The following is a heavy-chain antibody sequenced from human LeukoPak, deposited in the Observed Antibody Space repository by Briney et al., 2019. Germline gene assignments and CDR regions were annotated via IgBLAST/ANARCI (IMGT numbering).Heavy chain of an antibody. CDR2: IYYSGST. Sequence: SETLSLTCTVSGGPISGSSYYWGWIRQPPGKGLEWIGSIYYSGSTYYNPSLKSRVTISVDRSKNQFSLKLSSVTAADTAVYYCASGVATDAFDIWGQGTMVTVSS. CDR1: GGPISGSSYY. V-gene: IGHV4-39*07. D-gene: IGHD5-12*01. CDR3: ASGVATDAFDI. J-gene: IGHJ3*02.